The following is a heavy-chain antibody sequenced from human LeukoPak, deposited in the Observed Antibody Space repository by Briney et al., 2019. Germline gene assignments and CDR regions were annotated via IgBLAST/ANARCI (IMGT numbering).Heavy chain of an antibody. CDR3: ARSRVGGSYLDYHSGMDV. CDR2: IIPIFGTA. Sequence: SVKVSCKASGGTFSSYAISWVRQAPGQGLEWMGGIIPIFGTANYAQKFQGRVTITADESTSTAYMELSSLRSEDTAVYFCARSRVGGSYLDYHSGMDVWGQGTTVILPS. J-gene: IGHJ6*02. D-gene: IGHD1-26*01. V-gene: IGHV1-69*13. CDR1: GGTFSSYA.